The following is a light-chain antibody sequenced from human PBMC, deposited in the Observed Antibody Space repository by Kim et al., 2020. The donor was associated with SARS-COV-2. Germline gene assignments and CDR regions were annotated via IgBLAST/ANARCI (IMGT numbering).Light chain of an antibody. CDR3: QQYNSYSWT. Sequence: DRVTITCRASQSISSWLAWYQQKPGKAPKLLIYDASSLESGVPSRFSGSGSGTEFTLTISSLQPDDFATYYCQQYNSYSWTFGQGTKVDIK. CDR1: QSISSW. CDR2: DAS. V-gene: IGKV1-5*01. J-gene: IGKJ1*01.